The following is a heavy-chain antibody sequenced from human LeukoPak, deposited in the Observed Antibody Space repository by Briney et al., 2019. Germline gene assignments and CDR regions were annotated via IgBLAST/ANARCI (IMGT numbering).Heavy chain of an antibody. Sequence: GRSLRLSCAASGFTFSSYGMHWVRQAPGKGLEWVAVISYDGSNKYYADSVKGRFTISRDNSKNTLYLQMDSLRAEDTALYYCTKGKIMAGIAADGYDPWGQGTLVTVSS. CDR1: GFTFSSYG. CDR3: TKGKIMAGIAADGYDP. CDR2: ISYDGSNK. J-gene: IGHJ5*02. V-gene: IGHV3-30*18. D-gene: IGHD6-13*01.